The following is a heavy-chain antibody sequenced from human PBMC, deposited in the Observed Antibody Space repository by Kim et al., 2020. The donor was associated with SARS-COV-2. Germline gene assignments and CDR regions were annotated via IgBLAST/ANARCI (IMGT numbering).Heavy chain of an antibody. CDR3: AKDSGELPYPSYYFDY. CDR1: GFTFSSYG. D-gene: IGHD3-10*01. V-gene: IGHV3-30*18. J-gene: IGHJ4*02. CDR2: ISYDGSNK. Sequence: GGSLRLSCAASGFTFSSYGMHWVRQAPGKGLEWVAVISYDGSNKYYADSVKGRFTISRDNSKNTLYLQMNSLRAEDTAVYYCAKDSGELPYPSYYFDYWGQGTLVTVSS.